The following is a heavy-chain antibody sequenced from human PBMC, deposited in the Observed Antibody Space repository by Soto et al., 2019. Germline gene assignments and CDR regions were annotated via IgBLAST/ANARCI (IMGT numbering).Heavy chain of an antibody. D-gene: IGHD2-15*01. CDR2: ISPLFSTS. Sequence: QVHLVQSGTEVKKPGSSVKVSCKASGATFINYVISWVRQAPGQGLEWMGGISPLFSTSSYAQRFQGRVTITADKSTPTVHLELSSLRSEDTAVYYCARDRYCSGDPCYPLDYWGQGTLVNVSS. CDR1: GATFINYV. V-gene: IGHV1-69*06. J-gene: IGHJ4*02. CDR3: ARDRYCSGDPCYPLDY.